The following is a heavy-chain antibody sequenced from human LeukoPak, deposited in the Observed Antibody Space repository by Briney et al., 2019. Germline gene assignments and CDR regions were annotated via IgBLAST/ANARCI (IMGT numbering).Heavy chain of an antibody. V-gene: IGHV3-9*01. CDR3: AKDTEQQLGTVDY. CDR1: GFTFDDYA. J-gene: IGHJ4*02. Sequence: GRSLRLSCAASGFTFDDYAMHWVRQAPGKGLEWVSGISWNSGSIGYADSVKGRFTISRDNAKNSLYLQMNSLRAEDTALYCCAKDTEQQLGTVDYWGQGTLVTVSS. CDR2: ISWNSGSI. D-gene: IGHD6-13*01.